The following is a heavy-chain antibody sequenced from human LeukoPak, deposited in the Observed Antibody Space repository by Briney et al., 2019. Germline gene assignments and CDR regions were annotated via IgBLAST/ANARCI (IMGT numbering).Heavy chain of an antibody. Sequence: GSLRLSCAASGNYWMHWVRQAPGKGLVWVSHINGDGSWTSYADSVKGRFTISKDNAKNTVYLQMNNLRAEDTAVYYCVSFYETYWGRGTLVTVSS. J-gene: IGHJ4*02. CDR1: GNYW. V-gene: IGHV3-74*01. CDR3: VSFYETY. CDR2: INGDGSWT. D-gene: IGHD2-2*01.